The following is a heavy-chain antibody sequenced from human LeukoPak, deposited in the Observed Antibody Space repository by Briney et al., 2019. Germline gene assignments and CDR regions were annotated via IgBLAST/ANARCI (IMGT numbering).Heavy chain of an antibody. CDR2: IYTSGTT. J-gene: IGHJ3*02. CDR3: ARVFVGAKGDAFDI. D-gene: IGHD1-26*01. CDR1: GASISSYY. Sequence: SETLSLTCTVSGASISSYYWSWIRQSAGKGLEWIGLIYTSGTTNYNPSLKSRVTMSVDTSKNQFSLKLSSVTAADTAVYYCARVFVGAKGDAFDIWGQGTMVTVSS. V-gene: IGHV4-4*07.